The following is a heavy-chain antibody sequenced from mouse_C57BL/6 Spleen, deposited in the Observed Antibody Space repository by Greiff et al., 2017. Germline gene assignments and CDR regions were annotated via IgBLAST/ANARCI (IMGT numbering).Heavy chain of an antibody. Sequence: VQLQQPGAELVKPGASVKMSCKASGYTFTSYWITWVKQRPGQGLEWIGDIYPGSGSTNYNEKFKSKATLTVDTSSSTAYMQLSSLTSEDSAVYYCARYYDSSYKFAYWGQGTLVTVSA. J-gene: IGHJ3*01. CDR1: GYTFTSYW. D-gene: IGHD1-1*01. CDR2: IYPGSGST. V-gene: IGHV1-55*01. CDR3: ARYYDSSYKFAY.